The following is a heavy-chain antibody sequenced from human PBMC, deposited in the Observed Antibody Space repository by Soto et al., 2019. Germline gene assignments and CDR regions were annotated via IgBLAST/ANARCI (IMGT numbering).Heavy chain of an antibody. D-gene: IGHD1-26*01. Sequence: PSETLSLTCAVYGGSFSGYYWSWIRQPPGKGLEWIGEINHSGSTNYNPSLKSRVTISVDTPKNQFSLKLSSVTAADTAVYYCARPAGRIVGATTQRAFVVWGQGTLVTVSS. CDR2: INHSGST. CDR1: GGSFSGYY. J-gene: IGHJ4*02. V-gene: IGHV4-34*01. CDR3: ARPAGRIVGATTQRAFVV.